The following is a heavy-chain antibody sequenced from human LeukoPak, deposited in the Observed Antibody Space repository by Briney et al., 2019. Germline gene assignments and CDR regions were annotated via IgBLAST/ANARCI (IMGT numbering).Heavy chain of an antibody. V-gene: IGHV3-23*01. CDR1: GFTFSSYS. J-gene: IGHJ4*02. CDR2: ISGSGGST. Sequence: PGGSLRLSCAASGFTFSSYSMNWVRQAPGKGLEWVSAISGSGGSTYYADSVKGRFTISRDNSKNTLYLQMNSLRAEDTAVYYCAKDREVRGVNPYYFDYWGQGTLVTVSS. CDR3: AKDREVRGVNPYYFDY. D-gene: IGHD3-10*01.